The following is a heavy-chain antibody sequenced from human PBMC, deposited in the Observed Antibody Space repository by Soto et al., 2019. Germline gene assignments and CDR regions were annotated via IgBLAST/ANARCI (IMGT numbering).Heavy chain of an antibody. CDR2: IYHSGST. CDR1: GGSISSSYW. D-gene: IGHD3-16*01. V-gene: IGHV4-4*02. J-gene: IGHJ6*02. CDR3: SSVSGYYYCGMDV. Sequence: SETLSLTCAVSGGSISSSYWWSWVRQPPGKGLEWIGEIYHSGSTNYNTSLKSRVTISVDKSKNQFSLKVTSVTAADTAVYYCSSVSGYYYCGMDVWGQGTTGTVSS.